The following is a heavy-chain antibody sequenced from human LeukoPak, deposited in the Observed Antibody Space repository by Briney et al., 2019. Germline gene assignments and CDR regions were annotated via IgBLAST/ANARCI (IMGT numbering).Heavy chain of an antibody. CDR3: AKDLWSIAAAGPFDY. Sequence: GGSLRLSCAASGFTFSNAWMSWVRQAPGKGLEWVGRIKSKTDGGTTDYAAPVKGRFTISRDDSKNTLYLQMNSLKTEDTAVYYCAKDLWSIAAAGPFDYWGQGTLVTVSS. CDR1: GFTFSNAW. J-gene: IGHJ4*02. D-gene: IGHD6-13*01. V-gene: IGHV3-15*01. CDR2: IKSKTDGGTT.